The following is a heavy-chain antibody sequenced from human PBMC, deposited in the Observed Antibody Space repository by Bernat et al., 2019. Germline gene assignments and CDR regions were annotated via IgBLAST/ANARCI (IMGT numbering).Heavy chain of an antibody. Sequence: QVQLVESGGGVVQPGRSLRLSCAASGFTFSSYAMHWVRQAPGKGLEWVAVISYDGSNKYYADSVKGRFTISRDNSKNTLYLQMNSLRAEDTAVYYCARDLLRFLEWLEYYFDYWGQGTLVTVSS. D-gene: IGHD3-3*01. CDR3: ARDLLRFLEWLEYYFDY. CDR1: GFTFSSYA. CDR2: ISYDGSNK. V-gene: IGHV3-30*01. J-gene: IGHJ4*02.